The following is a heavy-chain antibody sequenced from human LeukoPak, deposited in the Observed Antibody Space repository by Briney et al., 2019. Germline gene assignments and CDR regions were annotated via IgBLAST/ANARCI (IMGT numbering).Heavy chain of an antibody. J-gene: IGHJ4*02. Sequence: AGTLRLSCAASGFTFSSYAMSWVRQAQGQGLEWVSTISSSGDNTYYADSVKGRFTISRDNSKNTLYLQMNSLRGEDAPVYYCAKDPRASPGYRGQGTLVTVSP. CDR3: AKDPRASPGY. CDR1: GFTFSSYA. V-gene: IGHV3-23*01. CDR2: ISSSGDNT.